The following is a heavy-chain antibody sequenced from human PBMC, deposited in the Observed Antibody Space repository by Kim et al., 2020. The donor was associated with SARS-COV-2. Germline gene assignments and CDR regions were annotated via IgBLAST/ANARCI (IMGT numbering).Heavy chain of an antibody. V-gene: IGHV1-8*01. J-gene: IGHJ4*02. D-gene: IGHD3-22*01. Sequence: AQKFQGRVTMTRNTSISTAYMELSSLRSEDTAVYYCARGFYYYDSSGYDYWGQGTLVTVSS. CDR3: ARGFYYYDSSGYDY.